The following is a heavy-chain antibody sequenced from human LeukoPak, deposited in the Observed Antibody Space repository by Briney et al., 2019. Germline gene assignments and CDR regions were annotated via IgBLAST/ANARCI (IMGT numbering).Heavy chain of an antibody. D-gene: IGHD6-13*01. Sequence: ASVKVSCKASGYTFTGYYMHWVRQAPGQGLEWMGWISAYNGNTNYAQKLQGRVTMTTDTSTSTAYMELRSLRSDDTAVYYCARDRQLVLDYWGQGTLVTVSS. J-gene: IGHJ4*02. CDR2: ISAYNGNT. CDR1: GYTFTGYY. V-gene: IGHV1-18*04. CDR3: ARDRQLVLDY.